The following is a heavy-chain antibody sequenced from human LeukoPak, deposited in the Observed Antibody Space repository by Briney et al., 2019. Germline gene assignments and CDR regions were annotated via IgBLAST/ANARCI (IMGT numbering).Heavy chain of an antibody. V-gene: IGHV4-59*01. D-gene: IGHD5-18*01. CDR1: GGSISSYY. CDR2: IYYSGST. Sequence: SETLSLTCTVSGGSISSYYWSWIRQPPGKGLEWVGYIYYSGSTNYNPSLKSRVTISVDTSKNQFSLKLSSVTAADTAVYYCARDRRGYSYGFYYYYGMDVWGQGTTVTVSS. CDR3: ARDRRGYSYGFYYYYGMDV. J-gene: IGHJ6*02.